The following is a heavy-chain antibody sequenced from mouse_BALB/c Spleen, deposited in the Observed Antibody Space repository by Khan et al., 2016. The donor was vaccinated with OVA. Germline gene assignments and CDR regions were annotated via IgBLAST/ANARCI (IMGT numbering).Heavy chain of an antibody. CDR3: AGETVVDIYWSFDD. Sequence: EVELVESGGGLVQPGGSLRLSCATSGFTFTDYYMSWVRQPPGKALEWLGFIRNKANGYTTEYSASVKGRFTISRDNSQSIVYLQMNTLRAEDSATYYCAGETVVDIYWSFDDWGAGTTVTVSS. CDR2: IRNKANGYTT. V-gene: IGHV7-3*02. CDR1: GFTFTDYY. D-gene: IGHD1-1*02. J-gene: IGHJ1*01.